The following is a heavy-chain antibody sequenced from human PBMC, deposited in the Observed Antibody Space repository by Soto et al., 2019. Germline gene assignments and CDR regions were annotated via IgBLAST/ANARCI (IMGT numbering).Heavy chain of an antibody. CDR2: ISGSGGST. D-gene: IGHD3-22*01. CDR1: GFTFSSYA. V-gene: IGHV3-23*01. CDR3: AKSLTMIVVVIIGDAFDI. J-gene: IGHJ3*02. Sequence: LRLSCAASGFTFSSYAMSWVRQAPGKGLEWVSAISGSGGSTYYADSVKGRFTISRDNSKNTLYLQMNSLRAEDTAVYYCAKSLTMIVVVIIGDAFDIWGQGTMVTVSS.